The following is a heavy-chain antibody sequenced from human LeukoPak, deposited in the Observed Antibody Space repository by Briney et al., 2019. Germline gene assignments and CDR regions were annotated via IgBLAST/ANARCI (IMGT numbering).Heavy chain of an antibody. J-gene: IGHJ4*02. CDR2: INAGNGNT. CDR3: AISGSYLRSLDY. Sequence: GASVKVSCTASGYTFTSYAMHWVRQAPGQRLEWMGWINAGNGNTKYSQKFQGRVTITRDTSASTAYMELSSLRSEDTAVYYCAISGSYLRSLDYWGQGTLVTVSS. CDR1: GYTFTSYA. V-gene: IGHV1-3*01. D-gene: IGHD1-26*01.